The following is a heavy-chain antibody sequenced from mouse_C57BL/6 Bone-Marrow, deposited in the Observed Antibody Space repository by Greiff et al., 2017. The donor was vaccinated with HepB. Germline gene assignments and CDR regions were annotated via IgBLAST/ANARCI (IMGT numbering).Heavy chain of an antibody. D-gene: IGHD2-2*01. Sequence: EVQVVESGGGLVKPGGSLKLSCAASGFTFSSYAMSWVRQTPEKRLEWVATISDGGSYTYYPDNVKGRFTISRDNAKNNLYLQMSHLKSEDTAMYYCARDLMVTTGTWFAYWGQGTLVTVSA. J-gene: IGHJ3*01. CDR3: ARDLMVTTGTWFAY. V-gene: IGHV5-4*01. CDR1: GFTFSSYA. CDR2: ISDGGSYT.